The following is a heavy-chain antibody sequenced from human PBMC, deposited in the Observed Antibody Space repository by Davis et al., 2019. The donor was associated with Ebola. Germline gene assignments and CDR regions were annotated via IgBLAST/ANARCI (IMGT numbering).Heavy chain of an antibody. CDR1: GYTFTVHY. V-gene: IGHV1-2*02. D-gene: IGHD3-9*01. CDR2: MNPNSGGT. J-gene: IGHJ2*01. Sequence: ASVKVSCKASGYTFTVHYMHWVRQAPGQGLEWMGWMNPNSGGTNIAQKFQGRVTMARDTSISTAFMERSGLTSDYTAVYYFTRLDRNYWYFDLWGRGALVTVSS. CDR3: TRLDRNYWYFDL.